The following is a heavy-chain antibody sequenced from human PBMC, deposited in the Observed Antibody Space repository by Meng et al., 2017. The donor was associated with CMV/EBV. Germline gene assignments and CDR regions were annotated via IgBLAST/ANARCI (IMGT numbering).Heavy chain of an antibody. V-gene: IGHV1-69*05. Sequence: SVKVSCKASGGTFNIYAITWVRQAPGQGLEWMGGIIPILGTTIYARELQGRVTISTDESTSTAYMELRSLRSDDTAVYYCARGFYYGSGSYSFWFNTWGQGTLVTVSS. CDR2: IIPILGTT. J-gene: IGHJ5*02. D-gene: IGHD3-10*01. CDR1: GGTFNIYA. CDR3: ARGFYYGSGSYSFWFNT.